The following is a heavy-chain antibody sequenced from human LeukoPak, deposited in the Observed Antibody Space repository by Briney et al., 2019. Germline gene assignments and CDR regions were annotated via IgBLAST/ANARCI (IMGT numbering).Heavy chain of an antibody. Sequence: GGSLRLSCAASGFTFSSYGMHWVRQAPGKGLEWVAVISYDGSNKYYADSVKGRFTISRDNSKNTLYLQMNSLRAEDTAVYYCAKGTHYYDSSGYLDYWGQGTLVTVSS. D-gene: IGHD3-22*01. CDR3: AKGTHYYDSSGYLDY. CDR2: ISYDGSNK. CDR1: GFTFSSYG. J-gene: IGHJ4*02. V-gene: IGHV3-30*18.